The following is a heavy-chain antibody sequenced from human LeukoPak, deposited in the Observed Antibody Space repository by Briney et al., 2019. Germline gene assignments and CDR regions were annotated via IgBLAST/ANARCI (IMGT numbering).Heavy chain of an antibody. CDR3: ARGRTPRGYNKANPGVSDY. Sequence: SETLSLTSTVSGVSISSRSNYWGWIRQPPGKGLEWIGSISYRGSTYYKPSLRSRATISVDTSKNQFPLKLSSVTAADTAVYYCARGRTPRGYNKANPGVSDYWGQGTLVTVSS. V-gene: IGHV4-39*06. CDR2: ISYRGST. J-gene: IGHJ4*02. CDR1: GVSISSRSNY. D-gene: IGHD5-18*01.